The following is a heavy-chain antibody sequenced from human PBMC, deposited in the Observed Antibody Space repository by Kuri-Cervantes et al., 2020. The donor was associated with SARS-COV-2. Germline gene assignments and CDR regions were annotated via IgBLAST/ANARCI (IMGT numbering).Heavy chain of an antibody. CDR2: IIPIFGTA. J-gene: IGHJ6*02. CDR3: ARRVPGSSWRPTTPYYYYGMDV. CDR1: GDTFSSYA. D-gene: IGHD6-13*01. V-gene: IGHV1-69*13. Sequence: SVKVSCKASGDTFSSYAISWVRQAPGQGLEWMGGIIPIFGTANYAQKFQGRVTITADESTSTAYMELSSLRSEDTAVYYCARRVPGSSWRPTTPYYYYGMDVWGQGTTVTVSS.